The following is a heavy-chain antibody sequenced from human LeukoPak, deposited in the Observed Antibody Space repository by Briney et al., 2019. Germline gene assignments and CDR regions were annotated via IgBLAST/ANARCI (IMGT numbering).Heavy chain of an antibody. J-gene: IGHJ4*02. Sequence: PSETLSLTCTVSGGSISSSSYYWGWIRQPPWKGLEWIGSIYYSGSTYYNPSLKSRVTISADTSKNQFSLKLSSVTAADTAVYYCARRLVYFDYWGQRTLVTVSS. CDR1: GGSISSSSYY. V-gene: IGHV4-39*01. CDR2: IYYSGST. CDR3: ARRLVYFDY. D-gene: IGHD4-11*01.